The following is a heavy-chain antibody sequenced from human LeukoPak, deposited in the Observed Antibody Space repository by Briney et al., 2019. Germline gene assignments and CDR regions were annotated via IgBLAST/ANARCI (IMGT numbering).Heavy chain of an antibody. Sequence: PSETLSLTCTVSGGSISSSSYYWGWIRQPPGKGLEWIGSIYYSGSTYYNPSLKSRVTISVDTSKNQFSLNLSSVTAADTAVFYCARDRYYDILTGYFGVDAFDSWGQGTMVTVSS. J-gene: IGHJ3*02. CDR1: GGSISSSSYY. V-gene: IGHV4-39*07. D-gene: IGHD3-9*01. CDR3: ARDRYYDILTGYFGVDAFDS. CDR2: IYYSGST.